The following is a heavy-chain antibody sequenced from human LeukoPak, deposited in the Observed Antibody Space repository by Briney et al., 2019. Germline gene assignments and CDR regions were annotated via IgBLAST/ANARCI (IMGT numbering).Heavy chain of an antibody. D-gene: IGHD6-6*01. CDR3: ARHEGQPSYSSSSQWIDP. V-gene: IGHV4-38-2*01. J-gene: IGHJ5*02. CDR2: IYHSGST. CDR1: GYSISSGYY. Sequence: KPSETLSLTCAVSGYSISSGYYWGWIQQPPGKVQEWVGSIYHSGSTYYNPSLKSRFTISGDKSKNQFSLKLISVTAADTAVYYVARHEGQPSYSSSSQWIDPWGQGNLVTVSS.